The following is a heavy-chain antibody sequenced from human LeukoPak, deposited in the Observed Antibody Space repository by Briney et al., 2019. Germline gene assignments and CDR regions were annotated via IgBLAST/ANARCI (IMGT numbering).Heavy chain of an antibody. CDR3: ARKINYRGYLY. D-gene: IGHD2-2*03. J-gene: IGHJ4*02. CDR2: ISPNGGGT. CDR1: GYTFIDYS. Sequence: APVKVSCKPSGYTFIDYSLHSVRQAPGHGLQWMGWISPNGGGTNYAQEFQGRVTMTRDTSINTAYMELSGLRSDDTAVYYCARKINYRGYLYWGQGTLVIVSS. V-gene: IGHV1-2*02.